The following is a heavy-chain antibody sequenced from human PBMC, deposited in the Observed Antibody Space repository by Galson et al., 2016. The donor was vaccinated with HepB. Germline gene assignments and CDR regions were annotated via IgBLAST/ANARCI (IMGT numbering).Heavy chain of an antibody. CDR2: ISYDGSNK. CDR3: AREDIVARTDY. V-gene: IGHV3-30*04. D-gene: IGHD5-12*01. J-gene: IGHJ4*02. CDR1: GFTFSSYA. Sequence: SLRLSCAASGFTFSSYAMHWVRQAPGKGLEWVAVISYDGSNKYYADSVKGRFTISRDNSKNTLYLQMNSLRAEDTAVYYCAREDIVARTDYWGQGTLVTVSS.